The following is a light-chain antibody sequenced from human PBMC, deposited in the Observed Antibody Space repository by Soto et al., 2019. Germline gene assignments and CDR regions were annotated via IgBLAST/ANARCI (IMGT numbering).Light chain of an antibody. CDR3: SSYTSRSTPGV. CDR2: DVS. V-gene: IGLV2-14*01. J-gene: IGLJ1*01. CDR1: SSDVGGYNY. Sequence: QSALTQPASVSGSPGQSITISCTGTSSDVGGYNYVSWYQQHLGKAPKLMIYDVSNRPSGVSNRFSGSKSGNTASLTISGLQAEDEADYYCSSYTSRSTPGVFVTGIKLTVL.